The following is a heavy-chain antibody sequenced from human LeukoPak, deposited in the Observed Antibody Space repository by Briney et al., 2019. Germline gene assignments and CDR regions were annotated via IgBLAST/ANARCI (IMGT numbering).Heavy chain of an antibody. J-gene: IGHJ4*01. CDR3: ARKVYSFDVFYY. CDR2: IFHSGTA. Sequence: SETLKLTCTVSGGSISSSCRSWIRQPPGKALEWIGYIFHSGTANYHPSLKSRVTISIDTSENQFSLKLSSVTAADTAVYYCARKVYSFDVFYYWGHGNLLTVSS. CDR1: GGSISSSC. D-gene: IGHD2-15*01. V-gene: IGHV4-59*01.